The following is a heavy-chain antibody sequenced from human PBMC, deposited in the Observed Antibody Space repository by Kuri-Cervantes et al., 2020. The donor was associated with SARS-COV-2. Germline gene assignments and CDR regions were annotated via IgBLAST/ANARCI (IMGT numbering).Heavy chain of an antibody. V-gene: IGHV3-73*01. D-gene: IGHD2-15*01. Sequence: GESLKISCAASGFTFSGSAIHWVRQASGKGLEWVGRIRSKPNNYATAYTASVKGRFTISREDSENTAYLQMNSLKTEDTAVYFCTSGSCSGGRCYYSFDYWGQGTLVTVSS. CDR2: IRSKPNNYAT. J-gene: IGHJ4*02. CDR3: TSGSCSGGRCYYSFDY. CDR1: GFTFSGSA.